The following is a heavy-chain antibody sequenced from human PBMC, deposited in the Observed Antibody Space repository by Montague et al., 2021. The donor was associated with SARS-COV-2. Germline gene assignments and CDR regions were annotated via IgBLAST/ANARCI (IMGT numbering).Heavy chain of an antibody. V-gene: IGHV4-34*01. Sequence: SETLSLTCAVYGGSFSGYYWTWIRQSPGKGLEWIAEINHSGTTNYNFNPSLRSRVTISVDTSESQFSLKLSSVTAADTGVYYCARWDPQTLTLIGLRGKSASDYWGQGTLVTVS. J-gene: IGHJ4*02. CDR1: GGSFSGYY. CDR3: ARWDPQTLTLIGLRGKSASDY. CDR2: INHSGTT. D-gene: IGHD4-23*01.